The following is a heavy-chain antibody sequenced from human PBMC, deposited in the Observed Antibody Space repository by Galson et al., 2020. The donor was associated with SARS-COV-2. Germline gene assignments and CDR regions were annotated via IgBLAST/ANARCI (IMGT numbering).Heavy chain of an antibody. J-gene: IGHJ4*02. D-gene: IGHD6-6*01. Sequence: GASLRLPCAASEFTLSRYFMHWVPQAPGKALEWVAIISYDGRNKHYADSVKGRFTISRDNSKNTLYLKMNSLKPEDTAVYYCARETDSSSSSEFEFWGQGTLVTVSS. V-gene: IGHV3-30*04. CDR1: EFTLSRYF. CDR2: ISYDGRNK. CDR3: ARETDSSSSSEFEF.